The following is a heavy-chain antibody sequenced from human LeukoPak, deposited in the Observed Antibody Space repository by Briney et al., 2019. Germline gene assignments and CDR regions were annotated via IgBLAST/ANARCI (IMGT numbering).Heavy chain of an antibody. Sequence: PGESLRLSCVASGFTFSSYAMNWVRQAPGKGLEWVSVITNSGHSTNYADSVKGRFTISRDNSKNTLYLQMNSLRAEDTAVYYCAKGSPLNWFDPWGQGTLVTVSS. CDR1: GFTFSSYA. CDR2: ITNSGHST. D-gene: IGHD3-10*01. J-gene: IGHJ5*02. V-gene: IGHV3-23*01. CDR3: AKGSPLNWFDP.